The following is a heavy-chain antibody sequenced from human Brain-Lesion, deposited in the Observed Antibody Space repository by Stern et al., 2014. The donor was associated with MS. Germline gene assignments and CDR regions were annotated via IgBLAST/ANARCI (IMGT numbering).Heavy chain of an antibody. D-gene: IGHD1-26*01. CDR3: ARHDSVPRPSQLYSARDRGPGYFDY. J-gene: IGHJ4*02. V-gene: IGHV4-39*01. Sequence: LQLQESGPGLVKPSETLSLTCTVSGGSISSSTYYWAWIRQPPGKGLEWIGNIYYSGFTYYNPSLKSRVTISVDMSKNQFSLKLSSVTAADTAIYCCARHDSVPRPSQLYSARDRGPGYFDYWGQGTLVTVSS. CDR1: GGSISSSTYY. CDR2: IYYSGFT.